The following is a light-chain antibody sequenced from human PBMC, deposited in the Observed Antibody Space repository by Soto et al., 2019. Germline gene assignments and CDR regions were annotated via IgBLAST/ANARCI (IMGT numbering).Light chain of an antibody. V-gene: IGLV2-8*01. Sequence: QSALTQPPSASGSPGQSVTISCTGTSSDDGGYNYVSWYQQHPGKAPKLMIYEVSKRPSGVPDRFSGSRSGNTASLTVSGLQAEDEADYYCSSYAGSNKLLFGGGTKLTVL. CDR3: SSYAGSNKLL. CDR2: EVS. J-gene: IGLJ2*01. CDR1: SSDDGGYNY.